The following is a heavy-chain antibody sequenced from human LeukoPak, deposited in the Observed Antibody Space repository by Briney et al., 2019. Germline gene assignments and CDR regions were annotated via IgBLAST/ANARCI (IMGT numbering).Heavy chain of an antibody. V-gene: IGHV3-23*01. CDR3: AKTTTGYSSGRYPAWPIDY. CDR2: IFGSGGSA. D-gene: IGHD2-15*01. Sequence: GGSLRLSCAASGFTFGSYAMYWVRQAPGKGLEWVSGIFGSGGSAHYADSVKGRFAISRDNSKNTVYLQMDSLRAEDTATYYCAKTTTGYSSGRYPAWPIDYWGQGTLVTVSS. J-gene: IGHJ4*02. CDR1: GFTFGSYA.